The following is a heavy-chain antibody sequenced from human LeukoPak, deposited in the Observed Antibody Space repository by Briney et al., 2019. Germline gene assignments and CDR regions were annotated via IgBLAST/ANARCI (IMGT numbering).Heavy chain of an antibody. CDR2: IIPIFGTA. V-gene: IGHV1-69*13. D-gene: IGHD3-22*01. Sequence: ASVKVSCKASGGTFSSYAISWVRQAPGQGLEWMGGIIPIFGTANYAQKFQGRVTITADESTSTAYMELSSLRSEDTAVYYCARVDDNYYDSSGYYYGLGYWGQGTLVTVSS. CDR1: GGTFSSYA. J-gene: IGHJ4*02. CDR3: ARVDDNYYDSSGYYYGLGY.